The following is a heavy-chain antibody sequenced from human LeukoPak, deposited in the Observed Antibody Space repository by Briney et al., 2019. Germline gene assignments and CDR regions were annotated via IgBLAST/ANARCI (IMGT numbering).Heavy chain of an antibody. D-gene: IGHD3-22*01. CDR2: INPSGGST. Sequence: GASVKVSCKASGYTFTSYYMHWVRQAPGQGLEWMGIINPSGGSTSYAQKFQGRVTMTRDTSTSTVYIELSSLRSEDTAVYYCARDGPSLVVVIPALGYWGQGTLVTVSS. V-gene: IGHV1-46*01. CDR3: ARDGPSLVVVIPALGY. CDR1: GYTFTSYY. J-gene: IGHJ4*02.